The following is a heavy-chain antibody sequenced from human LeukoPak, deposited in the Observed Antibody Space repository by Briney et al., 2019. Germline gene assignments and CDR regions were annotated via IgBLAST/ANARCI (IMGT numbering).Heavy chain of an antibody. J-gene: IGHJ4*02. Sequence: SETLSLTCAVYGGSFSGYYWSWIRQPPGKGLEWIGEINHSGSTYYNPSLKSRVTISVDTSKNQFSLKLSSVTAADTAVYYCARGTITSDNWGQGTLVTVSS. D-gene: IGHD5-12*01. CDR3: ARGTITSDN. CDR1: GGSFSGYY. CDR2: INHSGST. V-gene: IGHV4-34*01.